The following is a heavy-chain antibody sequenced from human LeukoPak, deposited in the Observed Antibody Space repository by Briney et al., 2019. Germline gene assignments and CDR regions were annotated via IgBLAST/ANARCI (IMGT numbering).Heavy chain of an antibody. D-gene: IGHD3-22*01. CDR2: ISGSGGST. CDR3: AKGSGYYPEGSDY. CDR1: GFTLSSYA. V-gene: IGHV3-23*01. Sequence: GGSLRLSRAASGFTLSSYAMSWVRQAPGKRLEWVSAISGSGGSTYYANSVKGRLTISRDNSKNTLYLQMNSLRAEDTAAYYCAKGSGYYPEGSDYWGQGTLVTVSS. J-gene: IGHJ4*02.